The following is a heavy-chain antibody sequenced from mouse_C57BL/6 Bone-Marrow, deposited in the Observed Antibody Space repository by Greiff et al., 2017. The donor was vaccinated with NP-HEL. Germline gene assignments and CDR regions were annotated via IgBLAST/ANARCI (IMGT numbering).Heavy chain of an antibody. CDR1: GYTFTDYA. V-gene: IGHV1-67*01. D-gene: IGHD3-2*01. J-gene: IGHJ2*01. CDR3: VPRQLGLRFDY. CDR2: ISTYNGDA. Sequence: VQLQQSGPELVRPGVSVKISCKGSGYTFTDYAMHWVKQSHAQSLEWIGVISTYNGDASYNQKFKDKATMTVDKSSSTAYMQLTRLTSETSAVYYLVPRQLGLRFDYWGQGTTLTVSS.